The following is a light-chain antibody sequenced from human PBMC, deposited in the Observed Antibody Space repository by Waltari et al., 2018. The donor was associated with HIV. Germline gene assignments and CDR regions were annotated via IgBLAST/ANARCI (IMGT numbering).Light chain of an antibody. V-gene: IGLV1-44*01. CDR2: SNN. Sequence: QSVLTQPPSASGTPGQRVPISCSGSSSHIGSNTLNWYQQLPGTAPKLLIYSNNQRPSGVPDRFSGSKSGTSASLAISGLQSEDEADYYCAAWDGSLNGRVVFGGGTKLTVL. CDR1: SSHIGSNT. J-gene: IGLJ2*01. CDR3: AAWDGSLNGRVV.